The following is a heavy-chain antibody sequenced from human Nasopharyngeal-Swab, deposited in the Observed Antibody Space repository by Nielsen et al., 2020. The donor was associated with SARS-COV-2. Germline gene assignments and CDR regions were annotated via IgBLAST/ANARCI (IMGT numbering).Heavy chain of an antibody. J-gene: IGHJ6*02. Sequence: LSLTCAASGFTFDDYAMHWVRQAPGKGLEWVSGISWNSGSIGYADSVKGRFTISRDNAKNSLYLQMNSLRAEDTALYYCAKDIIGGSSGSYYYYYYGMDVWCQGTTVTVSS. CDR3: AKDIIGGSSGSYYYYYYGMDV. V-gene: IGHV3-9*01. D-gene: IGHD3-10*01. CDR1: GFTFDDYA. CDR2: ISWNSGSI.